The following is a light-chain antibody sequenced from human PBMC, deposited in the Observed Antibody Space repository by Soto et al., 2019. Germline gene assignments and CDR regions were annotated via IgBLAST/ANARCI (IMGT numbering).Light chain of an antibody. J-gene: IGKJ3*01. V-gene: IGKV3-15*01. Sequence: EIVMTQSPATLSVSPGERATLSCRASQSVSSNLAWYQQKPGQAPRLLLYDESTRATGIPARFSGSGSGIEYTLTISSLQSEDFAVYYCQQYNNWLFTFGPGTKVDIK. CDR1: QSVSSN. CDR3: QQYNNWLFT. CDR2: DES.